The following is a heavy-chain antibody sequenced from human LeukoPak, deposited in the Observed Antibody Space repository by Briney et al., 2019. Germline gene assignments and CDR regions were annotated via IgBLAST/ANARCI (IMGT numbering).Heavy chain of an antibody. CDR1: GFTFSSYA. Sequence: GGSLRLSCAASGFTFSSYAMSWVRQAPGKGLEWVSAISGSGGSTYYAYSVKGRFTISRDNSKNTLYLQMNSLRAEDTAVYYCAKDSAVPSYYYYGMDVWGQGTTVTVSS. D-gene: IGHD1-26*01. CDR3: AKDSAVPSYYYYGMDV. CDR2: ISGSGGST. J-gene: IGHJ6*02. V-gene: IGHV3-23*01.